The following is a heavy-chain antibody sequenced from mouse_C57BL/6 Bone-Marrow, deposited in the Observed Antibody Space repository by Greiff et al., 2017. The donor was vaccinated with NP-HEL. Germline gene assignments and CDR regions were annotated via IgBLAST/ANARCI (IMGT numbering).Heavy chain of an antibody. CDR1: GYTFTDYY. CDR2: INPYNGGT. D-gene: IGHD3-2*02. CDR3: ALRQLRTYFDY. J-gene: IGHJ2*01. Sequence: VQLQQSGPVLVKPGASVKMSCKASGYTFTDYYMNWVKQSHGKSLEWIGVINPYNGGTSYNQKFKGKATLTVDKSSSTAYMELNSLTSEDSAVYYCALRQLRTYFDYWGQGTTLTVSS. V-gene: IGHV1-19*01.